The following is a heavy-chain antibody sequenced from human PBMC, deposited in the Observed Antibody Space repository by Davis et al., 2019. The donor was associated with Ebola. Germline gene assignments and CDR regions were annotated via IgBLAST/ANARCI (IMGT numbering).Heavy chain of an antibody. J-gene: IGHJ6*02. V-gene: IGHV3-30*04. CDR1: GFTFSSYA. CDR3: ARDNFPEDGMDV. CDR2: ISFDGTKT. Sequence: GESLKISCAASGFTFSSYAMHWVRQAPGKGLEWVAIISFDGTKTYYADSVKGRFTISRDNSKNTLYLQMNSLRAEDTAVYYCARDNFPEDGMDVWGQGTTVTVSS.